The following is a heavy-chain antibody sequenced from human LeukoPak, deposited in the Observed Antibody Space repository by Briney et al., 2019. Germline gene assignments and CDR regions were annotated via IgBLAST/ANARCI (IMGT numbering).Heavy chain of an antibody. D-gene: IGHD5-12*01. CDR3: ARDASGYALYFDY. CDR1: GFTFSSYW. Sequence: GSLRLSCAASGFTFSSYWMSWVRQAPGKGLEWVANIKQDGSEKYQVDSVKGRFTISRDNAKNSLYLQMNSLRAEDTAVYYCARDASGYALYFDYWGQGTLVTVSS. V-gene: IGHV3-7*01. J-gene: IGHJ4*02. CDR2: IKQDGSEK.